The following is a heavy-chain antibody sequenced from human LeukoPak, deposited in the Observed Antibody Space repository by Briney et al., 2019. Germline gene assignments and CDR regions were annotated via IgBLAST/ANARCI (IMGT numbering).Heavy chain of an antibody. D-gene: IGHD3-10*01. CDR1: GYSLTESS. CDR3: AADRVLMLFGELSGALDI. Sequence: ASVNVSCKVSGYSLTESSMYWVRQAPGKGLEWMGGFDPEDGETIYAQKFQGRVTMTEDTSTDTAYMELGSLRSEDTAVYYCAADRVLMLFGELSGALDIWGQGTMVTVSS. J-gene: IGHJ3*02. CDR2: FDPEDGET. V-gene: IGHV1-24*01.